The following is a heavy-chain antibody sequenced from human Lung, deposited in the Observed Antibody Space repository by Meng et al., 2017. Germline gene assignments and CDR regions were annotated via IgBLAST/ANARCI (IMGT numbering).Heavy chain of an antibody. D-gene: IGHD2-2*01. CDR2: IYHSGGT. CDR3: ARGLGEAVVPRTMFDY. Sequence: VQVQGSGTGLVKPSGTLFLPWGVSGGTSSRSNWWSWVRQPPGKGLEWIGEIYHSGGTKYNPSLKSRVTISVDKSKHQFSLKLSSVTAADTAVYYCARGLGEAVVPRTMFDYWGQGTLVTVSS. CDR1: GGTSSRSNW. V-gene: IGHV4-4*02. J-gene: IGHJ4*02.